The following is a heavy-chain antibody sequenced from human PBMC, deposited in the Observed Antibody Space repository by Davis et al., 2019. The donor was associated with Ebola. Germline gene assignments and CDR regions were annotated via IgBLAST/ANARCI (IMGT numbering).Heavy chain of an antibody. Sequence: GGSLSLSCAASGFTVSSNYMSWVRQAPGKGLEWVSVIYSGGSTYYADSVKGRFTISRDNSKNTLYLQMNSLRAEDTAVYYCARALSSGWYRGFDYWGQGTLVTVSS. D-gene: IGHD6-19*01. CDR3: ARALSSGWYRGFDY. CDR1: GFTVSSNY. CDR2: IYSGGST. V-gene: IGHV3-66*01. J-gene: IGHJ4*02.